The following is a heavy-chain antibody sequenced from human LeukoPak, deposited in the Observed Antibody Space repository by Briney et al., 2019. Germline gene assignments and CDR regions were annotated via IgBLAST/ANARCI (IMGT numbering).Heavy chain of an antibody. CDR1: GYTFTSYY. CDR2: ITPSGGST. CDR3: ARDRLDYYDSSGYYHSYYYYYMDV. Sequence: ASVRVSCKASGYTFTSYYMHWVRQAPGQGLEWMGIITPSGGSTSYAQKFQGRVTMTRATSTSTVYMELSSLRSQDTAVYYCARDRLDYYDSSGYYHSYYYYYMDVWGKGTTVTVSS. D-gene: IGHD3-22*01. V-gene: IGHV1-46*01. J-gene: IGHJ6*03.